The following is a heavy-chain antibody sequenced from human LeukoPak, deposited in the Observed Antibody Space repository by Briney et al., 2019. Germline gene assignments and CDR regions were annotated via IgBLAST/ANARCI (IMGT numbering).Heavy chain of an antibody. V-gene: IGHV3-7*01. CDR3: ARDDDWNYEDY. CDR1: GFTFSNYW. CDR2: MKQDGSEK. D-gene: IGHD1-7*01. Sequence: GGSLRLSCAASGFTFSNYWMSWVRQAPGKGLEWVANMKQDGSEKYYVDSVKGRFTISRDNAKNSLYLQMDSPRAEDTAVYYCARDDDWNYEDYWGQGTLVTVSS. J-gene: IGHJ4*02.